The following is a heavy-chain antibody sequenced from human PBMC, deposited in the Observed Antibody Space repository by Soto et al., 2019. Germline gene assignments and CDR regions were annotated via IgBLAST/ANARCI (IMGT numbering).Heavy chain of an antibody. CDR1: GGSISSGGYY. CDR3: ARDRNFGSYGMDV. CDR2: IYHSGST. J-gene: IGHJ6*02. D-gene: IGHD3-10*01. Sequence: SETLSLTCTVSGGSISSGGYYWSWIRQHPGKGLEWIGYIYHSGSTYYNTSLKSRVTISVDTSKNQFSLKLSSVTAADTAVYYCARDRNFGSYGMDVWGQGTTVTVSS. V-gene: IGHV4-31*03.